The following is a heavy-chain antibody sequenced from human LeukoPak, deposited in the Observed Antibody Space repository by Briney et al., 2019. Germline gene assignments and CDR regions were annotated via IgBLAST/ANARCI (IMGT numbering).Heavy chain of an antibody. V-gene: IGHV1-18*01. J-gene: IGHJ4*02. CDR3: ARGLSCSGNTCYAAHFDS. CDR1: GDTLTTYG. CDR2: ISGYNGNT. Sequence: ASVKVSCKASGDTLTTYGITWVRQAPGQGLEWMGWISGYNGNTEYTQKFQGRVAMTRDTSTSTAYMGLRSLRSDDTAVYYCARGLSCSGNTCYAAHFDSWGQGTLVTVSS. D-gene: IGHD2-15*01.